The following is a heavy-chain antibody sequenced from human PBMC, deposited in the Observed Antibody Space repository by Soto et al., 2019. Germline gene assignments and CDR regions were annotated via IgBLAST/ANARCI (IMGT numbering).Heavy chain of an antibody. CDR2: IIPVFGRA. J-gene: IGHJ6*02. CDR1: GGTFSSFL. D-gene: IGHD5-18*01. CDR3: ILDCTSMSCYGYLGVDV. V-gene: IGHV1-69*01. Sequence: QVQLIQSGAEVKTPGSSVKVSCKASGGTFSSFLMGWVRQAPGQGLEWMGGIIPVFGRATYSQKFQGRVTVTADDSTITVYMELSGLKSEDTAVYYCILDCTSMSCYGYLGVDVWGQGTTVTVSS.